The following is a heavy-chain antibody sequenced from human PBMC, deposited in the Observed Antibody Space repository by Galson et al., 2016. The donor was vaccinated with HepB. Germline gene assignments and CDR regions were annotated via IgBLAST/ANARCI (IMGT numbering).Heavy chain of an antibody. CDR1: GGTFTYSNYA. CDR2: IITTFGTT. V-gene: IGHV1-69*13. J-gene: IGHJ4*02. Sequence: SVKVSCKASGGTFTYSNYAISWVRQAPGQGLEWMGGIITTFGTTTYAQKFQGRVTITADESTSTVYMELSSLRSQDTAIYYCARAEGGFLEWLLEEWGQGTLVTASS. CDR3: ARAEGGFLEWLLEE. D-gene: IGHD3-3*01.